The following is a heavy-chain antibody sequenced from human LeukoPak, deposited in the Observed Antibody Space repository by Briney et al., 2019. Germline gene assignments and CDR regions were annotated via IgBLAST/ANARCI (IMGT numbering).Heavy chain of an antibody. CDR3: ARDGSGGWYFN. CDR2: IIPIFGTA. D-gene: IGHD6-19*01. J-gene: IGHJ4*02. Sequence: SEKVSCKASGGTFSSYAISWVRQAPGQGLEWMGGIIPIFGTANYAQKFQGRVTITADESTSTAYMEPSSLRSEDTAVYYCARDGSGGWYFNWGQGTLVSVSS. CDR1: GGTFSSYA. V-gene: IGHV1-69*13.